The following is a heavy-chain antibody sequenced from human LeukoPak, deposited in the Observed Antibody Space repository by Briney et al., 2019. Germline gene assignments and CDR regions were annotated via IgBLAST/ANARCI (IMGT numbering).Heavy chain of an antibody. CDR1: GFTFSDYY. V-gene: IGHV3-11*06. CDR3: ARASTTVTPYYCYGMDV. J-gene: IGHJ6*04. Sequence: GGSLRLSCAAFGFTFSDYYMSWIRQAPGKGLEWVSYISSSSSYTNYADSVKGRFTISRDNAKNSLYLQMNSLRAEDTAVYYCARASTTVTPYYCYGMDVWGKGTTVTVSS. D-gene: IGHD4-17*01. CDR2: ISSSSSYT.